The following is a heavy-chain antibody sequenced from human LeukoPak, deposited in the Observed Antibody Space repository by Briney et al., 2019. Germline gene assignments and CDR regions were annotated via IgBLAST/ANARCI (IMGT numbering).Heavy chain of an antibody. V-gene: IGHV5-51*01. J-gene: IGHJ6*04. CDR3: ARLGRYGSGTLGYGMDV. CDR1: GYHLTSYW. Sequence: GGSLEISFKGSGYHLTSYWIGWGRQRPGKGLGWMGIIYPGDSDTRYNPSFQGQVTMSAYKSISTAYLQWRSLKASDPAMYYCARLGRYGSGTLGYGMDVWGKGTTVTVSS. CDR2: IYPGDSDT. D-gene: IGHD3-10*01.